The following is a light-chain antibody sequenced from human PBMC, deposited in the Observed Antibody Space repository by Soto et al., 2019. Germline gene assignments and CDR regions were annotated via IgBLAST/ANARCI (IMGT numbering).Light chain of an antibody. V-gene: IGKV1-5*01. CDR2: DAS. Sequence: DIQMTQSPSTLSASVGDRVTITCRASQSISDWVAWYQKKPGKAPNLLIFDASSLKSGIPSRFSGSGSGTEFTLTISSLQPDDFATYYCQQANSFPPTFGQGTKLEIK. CDR3: QQANSFPPT. J-gene: IGKJ2*01. CDR1: QSISDW.